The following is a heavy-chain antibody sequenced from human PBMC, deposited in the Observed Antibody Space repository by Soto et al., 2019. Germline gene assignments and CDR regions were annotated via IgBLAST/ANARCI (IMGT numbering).Heavy chain of an antibody. V-gene: IGHV3-30-3*01. D-gene: IGHD3-3*01. J-gene: IGHJ4*02. Sequence: QVPLVESGGGVVQPGRSLRLSCAASGFTFSSYAMHWVRQAPGKGLEWVAVISYDGSNKYYADSVKGRFTISRDNSKNTLYLQMNSLRAEDTAVYYCARGQFGVVTLTDYWGQGTLVTVSS. CDR3: ARGQFGVVTLTDY. CDR2: ISYDGSNK. CDR1: GFTFSSYA.